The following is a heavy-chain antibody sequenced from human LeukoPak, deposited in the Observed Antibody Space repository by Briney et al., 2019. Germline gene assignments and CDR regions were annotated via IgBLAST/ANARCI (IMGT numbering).Heavy chain of an antibody. CDR2: ISGSGGST. Sequence: QPGGSLRLSCAASGFTFSSYAMSWVRQALGKGLEWVSAISGSGGSTYYADSVKGRSTISRDNSKNTLHLQMNSLRAEDTAVYYCAKDDYYYGSGSYYDWGQGTLVTVSS. CDR3: AKDDYYYGSGSYYD. V-gene: IGHV3-23*01. J-gene: IGHJ4*02. D-gene: IGHD3-10*01. CDR1: GFTFSSYA.